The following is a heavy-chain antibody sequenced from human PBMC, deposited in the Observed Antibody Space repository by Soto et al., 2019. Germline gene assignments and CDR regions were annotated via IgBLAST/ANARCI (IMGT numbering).Heavy chain of an antibody. D-gene: IGHD1-26*01. V-gene: IGHV4-38-2*02. J-gene: IGHJ4*02. CDR2: IYHSGNT. CDR1: GYSISSGYY. Sequence: PSETLSLTCGVSGYSISSGYYWGWIRQPPGKGLEWIASIYHSGNTYYNPSLKSRLTISVDTSKNQFSLRLSSVTAADTAMYYCARDLVVRATPTYTIDSLGQGILLTVS. CDR3: ARDLVVRATPTYTIDS.